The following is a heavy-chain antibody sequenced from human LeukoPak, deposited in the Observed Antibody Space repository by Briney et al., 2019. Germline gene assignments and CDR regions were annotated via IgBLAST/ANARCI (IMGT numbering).Heavy chain of an antibody. D-gene: IGHD2-2*01. J-gene: IGHJ6*02. V-gene: IGHV1-24*01. Sequence: ASVTVSCKVSGYTLTELSMHWVRQAPGKGLEWMGGFDPEDGETIYAQKFQGRVTMTEDTSTDTAYMELSSLRSEDTAVYYCATKIVVVPAAIGYYYYGMDVWGQGTTVTVSS. CDR2: FDPEDGET. CDR1: GYTLTELS. CDR3: ATKIVVVPAAIGYYYYGMDV.